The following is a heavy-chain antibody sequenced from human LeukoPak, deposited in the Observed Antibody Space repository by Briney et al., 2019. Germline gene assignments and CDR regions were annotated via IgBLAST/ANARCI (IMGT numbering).Heavy chain of an antibody. V-gene: IGHV3-23*01. J-gene: IGHJ4*02. CDR1: GFTFSSYG. CDR3: ARDSYYSSGWYPPYFDY. D-gene: IGHD6-19*01. Sequence: PGGSLRLSCAASGFTFSSYGMSWVRQAPGKGLEWVSAISGSGGSTYYADSVKGRFTISRDNAKNSLYLQMNSLRAEDTAVYYCARDSYYSSGWYPPYFDYWGQGTLVTVSS. CDR2: ISGSGGST.